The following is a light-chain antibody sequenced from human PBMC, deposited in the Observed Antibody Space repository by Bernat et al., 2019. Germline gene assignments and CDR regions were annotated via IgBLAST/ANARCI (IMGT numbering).Light chain of an antibody. CDR3: HQHAQWPYA. CDR2: RAS. J-gene: IGKJ5*01. Sequence: EIVMTQSPAILSVSPGERATLSCRTTQSVSNVVWYQQKSGQAPRLLIYRASTRAVGIPDRFSGSGFGTEFTLTISSLQSEDFAIYYCHQHAQWPYAFGHGTRLEI. CDR1: QSVSN. V-gene: IGKV3-15*01.